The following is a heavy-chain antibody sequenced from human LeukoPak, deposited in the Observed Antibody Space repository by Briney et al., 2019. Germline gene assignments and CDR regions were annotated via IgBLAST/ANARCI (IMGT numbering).Heavy chain of an antibody. CDR2: IYPGDSDT. D-gene: IGHD4-17*01. Sequence: GESLKTSCKDTGYSFTSYWIGWVRQMPGKGLEWMGIIYPGDSDTRYSPSFQGQVTISADKSISTAYLQWSSLKASDTAMYYCASGLTVTTDAFDIWGQGTMVTVSS. V-gene: IGHV5-51*01. J-gene: IGHJ3*02. CDR1: GYSFTSYW. CDR3: ASGLTVTTDAFDI.